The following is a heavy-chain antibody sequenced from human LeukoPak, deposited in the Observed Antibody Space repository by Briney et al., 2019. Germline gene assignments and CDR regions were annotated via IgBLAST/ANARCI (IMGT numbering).Heavy chain of an antibody. CDR1: GFSNYW. Sequence: GGSLRLSCAASGFSNYWMSWVRQAPGKGLEWLANINQNVGEKYYVDSVKGRFTISRDTAKNSLYLQMNTLRAEDTAVYYCTTGGTSYPLLDYWGQGTLVTVSS. CDR2: INQNVGEK. CDR3: TTGGTSYPLLDY. J-gene: IGHJ4*02. D-gene: IGHD2-2*01. V-gene: IGHV3-7*01.